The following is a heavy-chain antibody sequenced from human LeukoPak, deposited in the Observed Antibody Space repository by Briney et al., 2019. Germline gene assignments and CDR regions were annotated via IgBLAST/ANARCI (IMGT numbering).Heavy chain of an antibody. CDR1: GGSISSYY. CDR2: IYYSGST. Sequence: PSETLSLTCTVSGGSISSYYWSWIRQPPGKGLEWIGYIYYSGSTNYNPSLKSRVTISVDTSKNQSSLKLSSVTAADTALYYCAKHYMGSSYNHGLDCWGQGTLVTVSS. J-gene: IGHJ4*02. D-gene: IGHD3-10*01. CDR3: AKHYMGSSYNHGLDC. V-gene: IGHV4-59*08.